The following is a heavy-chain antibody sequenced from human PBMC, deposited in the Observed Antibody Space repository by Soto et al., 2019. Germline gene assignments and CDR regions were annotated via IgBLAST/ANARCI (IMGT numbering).Heavy chain of an antibody. CDR3: ARELGEDTAMVTCDGCYYYYGMDV. J-gene: IGHJ6*02. D-gene: IGHD5-18*01. CDR2: ISYDGGSK. V-gene: IGHV3-30-3*01. Sequence: QVQLVESGGGVVQPGRSLRLSCAASGFTFSSYTMHWVRQAPGKGLEWVAVISYDGGSKYYADSVKGRFTISRDNSKNTLYLQMNSLRGEDTAVYYCARELGEDTAMVTCDGCYYYYGMDVWGQGTTVTVSS. CDR1: GFTFSSYT.